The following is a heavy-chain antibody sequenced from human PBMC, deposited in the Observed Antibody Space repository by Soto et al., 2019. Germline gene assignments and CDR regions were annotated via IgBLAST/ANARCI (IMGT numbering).Heavy chain of an antibody. J-gene: IGHJ6*03. CDR3: ARGAGYYGSGSYSSWDYYYYMDV. CDR2: IYYSGST. V-gene: IGHV4-59*01. D-gene: IGHD3-10*01. Sequence: SETLSLTCTVSGGSISSYYWSWIRQPPGKGLEWIGYIYYSGSTNYNPSLKSRVTISVDTSKNQFSLKLGSVTAADTAVYYCARGAGYYGSGSYSSWDYYYYMDVWGKGTTVTVSS. CDR1: GGSISSYY.